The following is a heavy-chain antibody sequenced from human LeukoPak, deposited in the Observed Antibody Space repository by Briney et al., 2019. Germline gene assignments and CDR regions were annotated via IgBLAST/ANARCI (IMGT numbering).Heavy chain of an antibody. CDR1: GFTFSSYW. CDR3: ARDPYGISMLRGPDY. CDR2: IKQDGSEK. Sequence: GGSLRLSCAASGFTFSSYWMSWVRQAPGKGLEWVANIKQDGSEKYYVDSVQGRFTISRDNAKNSLYLQMNSLRAEDTAVYYCARDPYGISMLRGPDYWGQGALVTVSS. V-gene: IGHV3-7*05. J-gene: IGHJ4*02. D-gene: IGHD3-10*01.